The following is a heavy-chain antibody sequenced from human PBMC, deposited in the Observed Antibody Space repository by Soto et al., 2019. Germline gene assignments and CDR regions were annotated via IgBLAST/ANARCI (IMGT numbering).Heavy chain of an antibody. D-gene: IGHD5-18*01. Sequence: ASVKVSCKTSGYTFTDYYTHWVRQAPGQGLEWMGRMNPKSGGAYFAQKFQGRVTLTRDTSIGTAYIEVNSLTSDDTAVYFCTRDNIENSDGLYDAFDIWRQGTTVAVSS. J-gene: IGHJ3*02. CDR3: TRDNIENSDGLYDAFDI. CDR1: GYTFTDYY. V-gene: IGHV1-2*06. CDR2: MNPKSGGA.